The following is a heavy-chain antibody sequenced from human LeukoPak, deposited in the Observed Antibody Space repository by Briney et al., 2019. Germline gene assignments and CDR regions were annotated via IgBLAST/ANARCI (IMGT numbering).Heavy chain of an antibody. D-gene: IGHD3-22*01. J-gene: IGHJ4*02. CDR3: ATDPLHYYDSTHDY. Sequence: ASVTVSCTVSGYTLTELSMHWVRQAPGKGLEWMGGFDPEDGETIYAQKFQGRVTMTEDTSTDTAYMELSSLRSEDTAVYYCATDPLHYYDSTHDYWGQGTLLTVSS. V-gene: IGHV1-24*01. CDR2: FDPEDGET. CDR1: GYTLTELS.